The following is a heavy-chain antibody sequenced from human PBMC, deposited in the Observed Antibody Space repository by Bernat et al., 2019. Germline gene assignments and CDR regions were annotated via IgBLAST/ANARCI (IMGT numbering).Heavy chain of an antibody. Sequence: QVQLVESGGGVVQPGRSLRLSCAASGFTFSSYGMHWVRQAPGKGLEWVAVIWYDGSNKYYADSVKGRFTISRDNSKNTLYLQMNSLRAEDTAVYYCARDSGEYSSSSMVFDYWGQGTLVTVCS. CDR3: ARDSGEYSSSSMVFDY. V-gene: IGHV3-33*01. J-gene: IGHJ4*02. CDR1: GFTFSSYG. CDR2: IWYDGSNK. D-gene: IGHD6-6*01.